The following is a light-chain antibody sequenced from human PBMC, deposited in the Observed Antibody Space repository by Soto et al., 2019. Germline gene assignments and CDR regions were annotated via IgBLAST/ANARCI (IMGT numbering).Light chain of an antibody. Sequence: DIVMTQSRESLAVSLCERATMNCKCSRSVLYKSNNKKHLAWYQQKQGQPPQLIIYWASTRESGVPERFSGSVSGTDGTLTISSLEEEDGALYWGQQYFDVTFTFGGGTKVDIK. CDR3: QQYFDVTFT. V-gene: IGKV4-1*01. J-gene: IGKJ4*01. CDR2: WAS. CDR1: RSVLYKSNNKKH.